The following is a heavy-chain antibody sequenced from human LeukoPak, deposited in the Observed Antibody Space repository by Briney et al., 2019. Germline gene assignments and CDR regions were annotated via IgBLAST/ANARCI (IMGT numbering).Heavy chain of an antibody. J-gene: IGHJ4*02. CDR2: ISGSGGST. D-gene: IGHD6-13*01. CDR1: GFTFSSYA. V-gene: IGHV3-23*01. CDR3: AKAHSSSWYGDFDY. Sequence: GGSLRLSCAASGFTFSSYAMSWVRQAPGKGLEWVSAISGSGGSTYYADSVKGRFTISRDNSKNTLYLQVNSLRAEDTAVYYCAKAHSSSWYGDFDYWGQGTLVTVSS.